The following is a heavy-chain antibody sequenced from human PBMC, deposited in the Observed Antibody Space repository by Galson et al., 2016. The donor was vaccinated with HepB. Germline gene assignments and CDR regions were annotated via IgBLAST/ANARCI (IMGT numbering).Heavy chain of an antibody. CDR1: GFSLTTGGVG. Sequence: PALVKPTQTLTLTCTFSGFSLTTGGVGVGWIRQPPGKALEWLALIYWDGDERYSPSLQSRLTITKGTSKNQVVLTMTNMDPVDTDTYYCLHLLNHLLGFDASGSYYTFDVWGQGTMVTVSS. CDR3: LHLLNHLLGFDASGSYYTFDV. V-gene: IGHV2-5*02. CDR2: IYWDGDE. D-gene: IGHD3-10*01. J-gene: IGHJ3*01.